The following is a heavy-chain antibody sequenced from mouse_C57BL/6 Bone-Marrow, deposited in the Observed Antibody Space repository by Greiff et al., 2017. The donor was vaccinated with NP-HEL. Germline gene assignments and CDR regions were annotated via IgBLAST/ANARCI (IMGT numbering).Heavy chain of an antibody. CDR1: GFTFSSYA. CDR2: ISSGGDYI. V-gene: IGHV5-9-1*02. D-gene: IGHD1-1*01. J-gene: IGHJ4*01. CDR3: TREGTTVPSLPMDY. Sequence: DVMLVESGEGLVKPGGSLKLSCAASGFTFSSYAMSWVRQTPEKRLEWVAYISSGGDYIYYADTVKGRFTISRDNARNTLYLQMSSLKSEDTAMYYCTREGTTVPSLPMDYWGQGTSVTVAS.